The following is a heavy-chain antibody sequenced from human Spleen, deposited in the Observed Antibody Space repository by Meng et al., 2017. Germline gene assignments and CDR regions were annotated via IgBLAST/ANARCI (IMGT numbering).Heavy chain of an antibody. V-gene: IGHV3-48*03. CDR3: AKDNVPWSGYLVG. D-gene: IGHD3-3*01. CDR2: FSSGGISGGSTI. CDR1: GFTSSSYE. J-gene: IGHJ4*02. Sequence: GESLKISCAASGFTSSSYEVNWVRQAPGMGLEWASYFSSGGISGGSTISYGDSVKGRFTISRDNAKNSLYLQMNSLRAEDTALYYCAKDNVPWSGYLVGWGQGTLVTVSS.